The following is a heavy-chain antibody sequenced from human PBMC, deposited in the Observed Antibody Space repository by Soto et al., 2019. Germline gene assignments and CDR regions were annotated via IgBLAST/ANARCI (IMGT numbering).Heavy chain of an antibody. CDR3: ARDFRLVGSNTIDY. J-gene: IGHJ4*02. Sequence: LRLSCAASGFTFSSYSMNWVRQAPGKGLEWVSSISSSSSYIYYADSVKGRFTISRDNAKNSLYLQMNSLRAEDTAVYYCARDFRLVGSNTIDYWGQGTLVTVSS. V-gene: IGHV3-21*01. D-gene: IGHD1-26*01. CDR1: GFTFSSYS. CDR2: ISSSSSYI.